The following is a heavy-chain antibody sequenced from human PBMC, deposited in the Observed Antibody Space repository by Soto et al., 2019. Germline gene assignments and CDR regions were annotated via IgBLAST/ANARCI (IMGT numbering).Heavy chain of an antibody. CDR1: GITFDNYA. Sequence: QVQLVESGGGVVQPGRSLRLSCAASGITFDNYAMHWVRQAPGKGLEWVAVASHDGRNKYYTDSVKGRFTISRYISNNMLHLEMNSLRVEDTAVYYCAAERWADSVVYRIYLGMDVWGQGATVTVSS. CDR3: AAERWADSVVYRIYLGMDV. D-gene: IGHD1-26*01. J-gene: IGHJ6*02. CDR2: ASHDGRNK. V-gene: IGHV3-30*04.